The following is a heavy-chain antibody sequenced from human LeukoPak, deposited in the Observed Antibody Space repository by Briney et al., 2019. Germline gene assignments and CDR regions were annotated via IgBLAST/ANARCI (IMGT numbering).Heavy chain of an antibody. V-gene: IGHV3-30-3*01. CDR1: GFTFSSYA. CDR3: ARDGGRGDIVVPNRDGFDI. CDR2: ISYDGSNK. D-gene: IGHD2-21*01. J-gene: IGHJ3*02. Sequence: GGSLRLSCAASGFTFSSYAMHWVRQAPGKGLEWVAVISYDGSNKYYADPVKGRFTISRDNSKNTLYLQMNSLRAEDTAVYCCARDGGRGDIVVPNRDGFDIWGQGTMVTVSS.